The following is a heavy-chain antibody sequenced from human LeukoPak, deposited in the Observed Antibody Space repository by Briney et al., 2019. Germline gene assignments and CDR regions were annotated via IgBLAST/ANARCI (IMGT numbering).Heavy chain of an antibody. D-gene: IGHD1-1*01. Sequence: GGSLRLSCAASGSTFSSYSMNWVRQAPGKGLEWVSYISSSSSTIYYADSVKGRFTISRDNAKNSLYLQMNSLRAEDTAVYYCARDSRIVQLDAFDIWGQGTMVTVSS. V-gene: IGHV3-48*01. J-gene: IGHJ3*02. CDR3: ARDSRIVQLDAFDI. CDR1: GSTFSSYS. CDR2: ISSSSSTI.